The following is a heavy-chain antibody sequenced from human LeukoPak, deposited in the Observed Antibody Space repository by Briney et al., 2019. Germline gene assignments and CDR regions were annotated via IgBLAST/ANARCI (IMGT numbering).Heavy chain of an antibody. CDR2: INHSGST. CDR3: ARGPSSDY. Sequence: PSGTLSLTCAVYGGSFSGYYWGWIRQPPGKGLEWIGEINHSGSTNYNPSLKSRVTISVDTSKNQFSLKLSSVTAADAAVYYCARGPSSDYWGQGTLVTVSS. D-gene: IGHD2-15*01. V-gene: IGHV4-34*01. J-gene: IGHJ4*02. CDR1: GGSFSGYY.